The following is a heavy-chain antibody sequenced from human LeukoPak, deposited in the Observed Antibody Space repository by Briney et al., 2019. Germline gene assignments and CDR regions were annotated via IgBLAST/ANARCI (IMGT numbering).Heavy chain of an antibody. CDR2: INPNSGDT. V-gene: IGHV1-2*06. D-gene: IGHD3-22*01. Sequence: ASVKVSCKASGYTFTGYYMHWARQAPGQGLEWMGRINPNSGDTNYAQKFQGRVTMTRDTSISTAYMELSRLRSDDTAVYYCARNPLYYYDSSGGAFDIWGQGTMVTVSS. CDR3: ARNPLYYYDSSGGAFDI. J-gene: IGHJ3*02. CDR1: GYTFTGYY.